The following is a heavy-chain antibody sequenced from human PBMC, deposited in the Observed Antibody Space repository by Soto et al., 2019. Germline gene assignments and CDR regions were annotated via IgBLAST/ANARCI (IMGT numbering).Heavy chain of an antibody. V-gene: IGHV3-23*01. CDR1: GFTFTNYA. D-gene: IGHD6-19*01. CDR2: ITPTGAT. J-gene: IGHJ4*02. CDR3: ARTDKFNSQSSGWANRFDY. Sequence: EMQLLESGGGLVQPGGSLRLFCAASGFTFTNYAMTWVRQAPGKGLEWVSTITPTGATFYGDTVKGRFTISRDNSRSTVFLQMNSLRGDDTAMYYCARTDKFNSQSSGWANRFDYWGQGTLVTVSS.